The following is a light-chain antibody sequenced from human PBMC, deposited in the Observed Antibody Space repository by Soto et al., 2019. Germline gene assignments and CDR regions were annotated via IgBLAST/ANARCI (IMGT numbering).Light chain of an antibody. J-gene: IGLJ2*01. Sequence: QSALTQPASVSGSPGQSITISCTGTSSDVGGYNYVSRYQQHPGKAPKLMIYDVSNRPSGVSNRFSGSKSGNTASLTISGLQAEDEADYYCSSYTSSSTRAMVFGGGTKVTVL. CDR3: SSYTSSSTRAMV. CDR1: SSDVGGYNY. CDR2: DVS. V-gene: IGLV2-14*01.